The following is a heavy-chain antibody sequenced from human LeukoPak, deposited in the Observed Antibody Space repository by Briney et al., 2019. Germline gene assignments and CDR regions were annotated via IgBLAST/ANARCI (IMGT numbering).Heavy chain of an antibody. CDR1: GYTFTGYY. CDR2: INPNSGGT. Sequence: ASVKVSCKASGYTFTGYYMHWVRQAPGQGLEWMGWINPNSGGTNYAQKFQGRVTMTRDTSISTAYVELSRLRSDDTAVYYCARRDTTKADAFDIWGQGTMVTVSS. D-gene: IGHD5-18*01. J-gene: IGHJ3*02. CDR3: ARRDTTKADAFDI. V-gene: IGHV1-2*02.